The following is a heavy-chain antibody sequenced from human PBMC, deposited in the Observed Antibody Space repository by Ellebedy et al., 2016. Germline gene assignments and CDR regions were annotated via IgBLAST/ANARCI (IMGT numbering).Heavy chain of an antibody. CDR3: ARVDGRKVQGGVFFSDS. Sequence: GESLKISXAGSGFDFTTSWMHWVRQVPGKGPVWLSRINSDGSTKTYAESVKGRFTISRDNAKNMLYLEMNSLTDDDTAVYYCARVDGRKVQGGVFFSDSWGQGTRVTVSS. J-gene: IGHJ4*02. CDR2: INSDGSTK. V-gene: IGHV3-74*01. D-gene: IGHD3-16*01. CDR1: GFDFTTSW.